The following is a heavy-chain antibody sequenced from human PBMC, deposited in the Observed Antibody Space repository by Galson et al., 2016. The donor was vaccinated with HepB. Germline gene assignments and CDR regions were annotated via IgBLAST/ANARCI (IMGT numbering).Heavy chain of an antibody. CDR3: SRPPSSIAAASDAFDL. Sequence: ETLSLTCNVSGGSIRGSPYYWGWIRQPPGKGLEWIGSIYHTGNTYYNPSLKSRVTRHVDTSKNQISLKLNSVTAADSAVYYCSRPPSSIAAASDAFDLWGRGTMVTVSS. D-gene: IGHD6-6*01. V-gene: IGHV4-39*01. CDR1: GGSIRGSPYY. CDR2: IYHTGNT. J-gene: IGHJ3*01.